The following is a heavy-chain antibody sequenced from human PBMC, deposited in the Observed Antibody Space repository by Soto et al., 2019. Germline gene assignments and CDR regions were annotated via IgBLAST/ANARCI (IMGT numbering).Heavy chain of an antibody. D-gene: IGHD6-19*01. CDR2: IRHTTSAT. CDR3: ARDRGSSGMFELDV. CDR1: QFPFDVYS. J-gene: IGHJ3*01. V-gene: IGHV3-48*02. Sequence: GGSLRLSCVASQFPFDVYSMHWVRQAPGKGLEWVSYIRHTTSATFYADAVKGRFTISRDNRKNSLFLQMNSLRDDDTGVYFCARDRGSSGMFELDVWGPGTLVTVSS.